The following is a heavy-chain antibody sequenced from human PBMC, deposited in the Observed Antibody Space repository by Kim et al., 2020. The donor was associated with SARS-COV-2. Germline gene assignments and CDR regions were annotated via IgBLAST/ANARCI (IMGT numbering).Heavy chain of an antibody. CDR3: AREGDIVVVPAAHMGGYYYYGMDV. CDR2: ISAYNGNT. J-gene: IGHJ6*02. CDR1: GYTFTSYG. Sequence: ASVKVSCKASGYTFTSYGISWVRQAPGQGLEWMGWISAYNGNTNYAQKLQGRVTMTTDTSTSTAYMELRSLRSDDTAVYYCAREGDIVVVPAAHMGGYYYYGMDVWGQGTTVTVSS. D-gene: IGHD2-2*01. V-gene: IGHV1-18*01.